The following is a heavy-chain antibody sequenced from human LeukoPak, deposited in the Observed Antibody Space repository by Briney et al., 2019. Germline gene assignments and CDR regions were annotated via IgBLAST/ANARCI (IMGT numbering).Heavy chain of an antibody. J-gene: IGHJ4*02. CDR2: INPNSGGT. CDR1: GYTFTGYY. D-gene: IGHD3-10*01. CDR3: ALLWFGELWTKDY. Sequence: RASVKVSCKASGYTFTGYYMHWVRQAPGQGLEWMGWINPNSGGTNYAQKFQGRVTLTRDTSISTAHMELSRLTSDDTAVYYCALLWFGELWTKDYWGQGTLVTVSS. V-gene: IGHV1-2*02.